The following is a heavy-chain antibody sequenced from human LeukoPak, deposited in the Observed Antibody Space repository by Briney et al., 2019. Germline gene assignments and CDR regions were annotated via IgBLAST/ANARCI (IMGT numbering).Heavy chain of an antibody. CDR3: AASQTYDYYYYMDV. J-gene: IGHJ6*03. D-gene: IGHD3-16*01. CDR2: INPNSGGT. V-gene: IGHV1-2*02. Sequence: ASVKVSCKASGYTLTGYYMHWVRQAPGQGLEWMGWINPNSGGTNYAQKFQGRVTMTRDTSISTAYMELSRLRSDDTAVYYCAASQTYDYYYYMDVWGKGTTVTVSS. CDR1: GYTLTGYY.